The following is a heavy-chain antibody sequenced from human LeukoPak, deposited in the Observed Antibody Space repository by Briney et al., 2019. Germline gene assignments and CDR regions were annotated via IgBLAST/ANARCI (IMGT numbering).Heavy chain of an antibody. Sequence: LSLTCTVSGGSISSGGYYWSWIRQHPGKGLEWIGYIYYSGSTYYSPSLKSRVTISVDTSKNQFSLKLSSVTAADTAVYYCARSGYSYGYFLGKFDYWGQGTLVTVSS. V-gene: IGHV4-31*03. CDR1: GGSISSGGYY. D-gene: IGHD5-18*01. CDR2: IYYSGST. J-gene: IGHJ4*02. CDR3: ARSGYSYGYFLGKFDY.